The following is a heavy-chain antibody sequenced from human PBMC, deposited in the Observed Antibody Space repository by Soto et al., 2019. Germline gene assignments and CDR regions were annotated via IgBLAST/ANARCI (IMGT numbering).Heavy chain of an antibody. D-gene: IGHD3-22*01. CDR1: GGTFSSYA. J-gene: IGHJ6*02. CDR3: ARGRAMIVVFITFSGGMDV. V-gene: IGHV1-69*12. CDR2: IIPIFGTA. Sequence: QVQLVQSGAEVKKPGSSVKVSCKASGGTFSSYAISWVRQAPGQGLEWMGGIIPIFGTANYAQKFQGRVTITADESRGTAYVELSSLRSEDTDVYYCARGRAMIVVFITFSGGMDVWGQGTTVTVSS.